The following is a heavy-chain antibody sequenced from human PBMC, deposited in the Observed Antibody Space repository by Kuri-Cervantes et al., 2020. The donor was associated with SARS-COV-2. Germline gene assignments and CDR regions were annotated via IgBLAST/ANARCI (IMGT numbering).Heavy chain of an antibody. CDR2: IYPGDSDT. D-gene: IGHD3-22*01. Sequence: KVSCKGSGYSFTSYWIGWVRQMPGKGREWMGIIYPGDSDTRYSPSSQGQVTISADKTISTAYLQWSSLKASDTAMYYCARWGYYDSSSYWGNHYWGQGTLVTVSS. CDR3: ARWGYYDSSSYWGNHY. V-gene: IGHV5-51*01. CDR1: GYSFTSYW. J-gene: IGHJ4*02.